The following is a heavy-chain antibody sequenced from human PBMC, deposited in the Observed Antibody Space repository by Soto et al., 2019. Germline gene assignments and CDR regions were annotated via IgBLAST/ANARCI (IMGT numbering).Heavy chain of an antibody. CDR2: IVVGSGNT. CDR3: AADFRGCSSTSCYLGQFDY. Sequence: ASVKVSCKASGFTFTSSAMQWVRQARGQRLEWIGWIVVGSGNTNYAQKFQKRVTITRDMSTSTAYMELSSLRSEDTAVYYCAADFRGCSSTSCYLGQFDYWGQGTLVTVSS. CDR1: GFTFTSSA. V-gene: IGHV1-58*02. D-gene: IGHD2-2*01. J-gene: IGHJ4*02.